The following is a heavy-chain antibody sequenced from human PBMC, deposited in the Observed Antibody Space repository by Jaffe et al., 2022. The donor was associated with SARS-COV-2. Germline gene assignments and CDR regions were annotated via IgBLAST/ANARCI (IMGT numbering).Heavy chain of an antibody. Sequence: QLQLQESGPGLVKPSETLSLTCTVSGDSINSNFYYWGWIRQPPGKGLEWIGTLYYSGSTNYTPSLKSRVTIFVDTSRNQFSLKLTSMTAADTAVYYCARVGGSYPYSFDYWGQGTLVTVSS. CDR3: ARVGGSYPYSFDY. D-gene: IGHD1-26*01. CDR2: LYYSGST. J-gene: IGHJ4*02. V-gene: IGHV4-39*01. CDR1: GDSINSNFYY.